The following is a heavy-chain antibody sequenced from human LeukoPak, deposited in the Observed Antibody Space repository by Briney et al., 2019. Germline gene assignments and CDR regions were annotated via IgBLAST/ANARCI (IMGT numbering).Heavy chain of an antibody. CDR2: FYSGDST. V-gene: IGHV3-53*01. Sequence: GGSLRLSCAASGFTFSNYNMNWVRQAPGKGLEWVSAFYSGDSTYYADSVKGRFTISRDNSKNTLYLQMNSLRAEDTAVYYCARDHRDSSGTFDFWGQGTLVTVS. CDR3: ARDHRDSSGTFDF. J-gene: IGHJ4*02. D-gene: IGHD3-22*01. CDR1: GFTFSNYN.